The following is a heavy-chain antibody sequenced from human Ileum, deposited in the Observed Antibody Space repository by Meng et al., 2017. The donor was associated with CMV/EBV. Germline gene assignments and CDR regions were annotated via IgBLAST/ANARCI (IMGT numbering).Heavy chain of an antibody. D-gene: IGHD1-26*01. Sequence: GESLKISCAASGFTFSNYAMSWVRQVPGKGLECISGISGIGTYARYADSVRGRFTISRDNSKNTLYLQMNGLRVEDTALYYCAKREGYWFDPWGQGTQVTVSS. CDR1: GFTFSNYA. CDR3: AKREGYWFDP. V-gene: IGHV3-23*01. CDR2: ISGIGTYA. J-gene: IGHJ5*01.